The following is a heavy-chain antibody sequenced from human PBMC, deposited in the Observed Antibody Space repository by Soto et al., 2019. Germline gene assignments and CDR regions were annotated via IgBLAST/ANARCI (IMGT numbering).Heavy chain of an antibody. J-gene: IGHJ6*02. CDR3: ARGGDIVVVPAARYYYYGMDV. V-gene: IGHV3-33*01. CDR1: GFTFSSYG. CDR2: IWYDGSNK. D-gene: IGHD2-2*01. Sequence: GGSLRLSCAASGFTFSSYGMHWVRQAPGKGLEWVAVIWYDGSNKYYADSVKGRFTISRDNSKNTLYLRMNSLRAEDTAVYYCARGGDIVVVPAARYYYYGMDVWGRGTTVTVSS.